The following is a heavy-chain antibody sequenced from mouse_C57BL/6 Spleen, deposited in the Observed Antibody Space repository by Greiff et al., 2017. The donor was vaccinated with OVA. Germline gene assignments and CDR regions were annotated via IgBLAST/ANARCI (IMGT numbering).Heavy chain of an antibody. D-gene: IGHD1-1*01. Sequence: DVMLVESGGGLVKPGGSLKLSCAASGFTFSSYTMSWVRQTPEKRLEWVATISGGGGNTYYPDSVKGRFTISRDNAKNTLYLQMSSLRSEDTALYYCARHGLYYGSSYFDYWGKGTTLTVSS. V-gene: IGHV5-9*01. J-gene: IGHJ2*01. CDR1: GFTFSSYT. CDR3: ARHGLYYGSSYFDY. CDR2: ISGGGGNT.